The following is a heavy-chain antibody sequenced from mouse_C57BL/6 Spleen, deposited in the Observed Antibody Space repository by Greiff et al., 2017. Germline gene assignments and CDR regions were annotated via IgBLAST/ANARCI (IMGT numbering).Heavy chain of an antibody. CDR1: GYAFSSSW. CDR3: ARGDSNYHGAMDY. J-gene: IGHJ4*01. CDR2: IYPGDGDT. V-gene: IGHV1-82*01. D-gene: IGHD2-5*01. Sequence: QVQLKESGPELVKPGASVKISCKASGYAFSSSWMNWVKQRPGKGLEWIGRIYPGDGDTNYNGKFKGKATLTADKSSSTAYMQLSSLTSEDSAVYFCARGDSNYHGAMDYWGQGTSVTVSS.